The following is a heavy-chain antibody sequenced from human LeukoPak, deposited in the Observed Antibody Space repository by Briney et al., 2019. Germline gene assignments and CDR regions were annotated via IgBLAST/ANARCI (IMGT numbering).Heavy chain of an antibody. CDR2: VSAGGGNT. Sequence: GGSLRLSCAASGFTFSSSPMSWVRQAPGKGLEWVSAVSAGGGNTHYADSVKGRFTISRDNFKNTLYHQMNSLGAEDTAVYYCARIASAGTTFDYWGQGILVTVSS. D-gene: IGHD6-13*01. V-gene: IGHV3-23*01. CDR1: GFTFSSSP. CDR3: ARIASAGTTFDY. J-gene: IGHJ4*02.